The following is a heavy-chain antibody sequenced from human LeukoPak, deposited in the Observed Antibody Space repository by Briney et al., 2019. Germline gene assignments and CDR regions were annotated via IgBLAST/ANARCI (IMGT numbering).Heavy chain of an antibody. CDR2: ISNSGSTI. CDR3: ASRYSSGWYDAFDI. J-gene: IGHJ3*02. Sequence: HPGGSLRLSCAASGFTFGDYYMSWIRQAPGKGLEWVSYISNSGSTIFYADSVKGRFTISRDNGKNSLYLQMNSLRAEDTAVYYCASRYSSGWYDAFDIWGQGTMVTVSS. D-gene: IGHD6-19*01. V-gene: IGHV3-11*04. CDR1: GFTFGDYY.